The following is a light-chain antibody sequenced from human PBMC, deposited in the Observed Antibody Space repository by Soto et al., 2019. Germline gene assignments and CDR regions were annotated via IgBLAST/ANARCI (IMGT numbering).Light chain of an antibody. Sequence: QSALTQPPSASGSPGQSVTISSTGTSSDVGGYNYISWYQHHPGKAPKLMIYEVSQRPSGVPDRFSGSKSGNTASLTVSGLQAEDEADYYCSSYAGSNNRGVFGSGTQLTVL. V-gene: IGLV2-8*01. CDR1: SSDVGGYNY. CDR2: EVS. J-gene: IGLJ1*01. CDR3: SSYAGSNNRGV.